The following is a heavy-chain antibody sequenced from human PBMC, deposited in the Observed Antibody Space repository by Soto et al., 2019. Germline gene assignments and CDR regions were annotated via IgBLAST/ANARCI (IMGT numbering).Heavy chain of an antibody. CDR1: GFNFSSYA. V-gene: IGHV3-33*01. Sequence: GGSLRLSCAASGFNFSSYAIHWVRQAPGKGLEWVAIIWLDGSNKYYADSVKGRFSISRDNSKNTLFLQMDSLRAEDTAVYYCARGQLPAATTYFDFWGQGTLVTVSS. CDR3: ARGQLPAATTYFDF. D-gene: IGHD2-15*01. J-gene: IGHJ4*02. CDR2: IWLDGSNK.